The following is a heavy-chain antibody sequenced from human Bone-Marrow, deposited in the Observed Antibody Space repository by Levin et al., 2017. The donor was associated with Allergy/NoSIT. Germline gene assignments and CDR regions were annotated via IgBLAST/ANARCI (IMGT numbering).Heavy chain of an antibody. Sequence: GESLKISCAASGFTFSSYSMNWVRQAPGKGLEWVSYISRSSSTIYYADSVKGRFTISRDNAKNSLYLQMNSLRAEDTAVYYCARGEHYGSGSFDYWGQGTLVTVSS. CDR3: ARGEHYGSGSFDY. CDR2: ISRSSSTI. J-gene: IGHJ4*02. D-gene: IGHD3-10*01. CDR1: GFTFSSYS. V-gene: IGHV3-48*01.